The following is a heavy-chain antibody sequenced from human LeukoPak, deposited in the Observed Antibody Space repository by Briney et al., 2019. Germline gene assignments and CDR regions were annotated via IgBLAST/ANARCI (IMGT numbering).Heavy chain of an antibody. CDR2: INPNSGGT. D-gene: IGHD4-17*01. CDR3: ARGDYGDYCDY. Sequence: GASVKVSCKASGYAFTDYYTHWVRQAPGQGLEWMGWINPNSGGTNYAQKFQGRVTMTRDTSISTAYMELSRLRSDDTAVYYCARGDYGDYCDYWGQGTLATVSS. J-gene: IGHJ4*02. CDR1: GYAFTDYY. V-gene: IGHV1-2*02.